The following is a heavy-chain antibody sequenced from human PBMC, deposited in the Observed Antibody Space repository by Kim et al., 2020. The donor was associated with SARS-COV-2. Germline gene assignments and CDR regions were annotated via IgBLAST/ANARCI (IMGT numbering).Heavy chain of an antibody. CDR2: VVGSGTST. D-gene: IGHD1-1*01. V-gene: IGHV3-23*01. Sequence: GGSLRLSCAASGFTFSNYVMSWVRQAPGKGLEWVSAVVGSGTSTFYADSVKGRFTISRDNSKNTLYLQVNILGAEDTAVYYCAKETPPVDHWITIDYWGQGTLVTVSS. CDR3: AKETPPVDHWITIDY. CDR1: GFTFSNYV. J-gene: IGHJ4*02.